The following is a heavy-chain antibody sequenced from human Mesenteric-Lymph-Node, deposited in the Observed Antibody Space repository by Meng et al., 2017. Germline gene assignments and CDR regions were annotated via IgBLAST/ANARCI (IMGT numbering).Heavy chain of an antibody. D-gene: IGHD2-15*01. CDR2: INPNSGGT. CDR3: ARVPIYCSGGSCYQYDAFDI. Sequence: ASVKVSCKASGYTFTSYGISWVRQAPGQGLEWMGWINPNSGGTNYAQKFQGRVTMTRDTSISTAYMELRSLRSDDTAVYYCARVPIYCSGGSCYQYDAFDIWGQGTMVTVSS. J-gene: IGHJ3*02. CDR1: GYTFTSYG. V-gene: IGHV1-2*02.